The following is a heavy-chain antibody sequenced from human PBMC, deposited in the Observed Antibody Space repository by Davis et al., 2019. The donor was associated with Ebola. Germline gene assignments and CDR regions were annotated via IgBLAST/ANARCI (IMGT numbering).Heavy chain of an antibody. Sequence: GESLKISCAASGFTFSSYGMHWVRQAPGKGLEWVAVISYDGSNKYYADSVKGRFTISRDNSKNTLYLQMNSLRAEDTAVYYCARAGYSGYGFDYWGQGTLVTVSS. D-gene: IGHD5-12*01. CDR2: ISYDGSNK. CDR3: ARAGYSGYGFDY. V-gene: IGHV3-30*03. CDR1: GFTFSSYG. J-gene: IGHJ4*02.